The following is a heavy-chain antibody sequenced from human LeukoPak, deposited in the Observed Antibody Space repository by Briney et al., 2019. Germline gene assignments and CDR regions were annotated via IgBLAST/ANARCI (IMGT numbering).Heavy chain of an antibody. V-gene: IGHV4-34*01. CDR1: GGSFSGYY. CDR2: INHSGST. D-gene: IGHD3-10*01. CDR3: ARKHYYGSGSYYNDY. J-gene: IGHJ4*02. Sequence: PSETLSLTCAVYGGSFSGYYWSWIRQPPGKGLEWIGEINHSGSTNYNPSLKSRVTISVDTSKNQFSLKLSSVTAADTAVYYCARKHYYGSGSYYNDYWGQGTLVTVSS.